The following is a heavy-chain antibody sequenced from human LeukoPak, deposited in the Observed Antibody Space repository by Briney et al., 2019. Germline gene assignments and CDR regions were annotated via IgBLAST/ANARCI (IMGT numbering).Heavy chain of an antibody. J-gene: IGHJ4*02. V-gene: IGHV1-69*06. CDR3: ARDQGLTTGTEFDY. CDR2: IIPIFGTA. D-gene: IGHD1-1*01. CDR1: GGTFSSYA. Sequence: SVKVSCKASGGTFSSYAISWVRQAPGQGLEWMGGIIPIFGTANYAQKFQGRVTITADKSTSTAYMELRSLRSDDTAVYYCARDQGLTTGTEFDYWGQGTLVTVSS.